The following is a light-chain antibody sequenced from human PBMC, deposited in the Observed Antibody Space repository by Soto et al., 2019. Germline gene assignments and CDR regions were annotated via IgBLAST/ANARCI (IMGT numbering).Light chain of an antibody. CDR2: PAS. Sequence: SASVGDRVTVSCRASQDINTYLAWFQQKPGKVPQLLVYPASTLQDGVPSRFSGRGSGTEFTLTINNLQPEDFATYYCQHLRAYPFSFGQGTKVDIK. CDR3: QHLRAYPFS. V-gene: IGKV1-9*01. J-gene: IGKJ2*03. CDR1: QDINTY.